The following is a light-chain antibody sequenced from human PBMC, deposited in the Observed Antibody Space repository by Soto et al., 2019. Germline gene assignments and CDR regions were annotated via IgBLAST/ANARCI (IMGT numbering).Light chain of an antibody. CDR3: QQLDSYPYT. Sequence: DIQLTQSPSFLSASVGDRVTISCRASRGISRYLAWFQQIPGKPPKLVIYAASTLQPGVPSRFSGGGSGTEFTLTTSSLQPEDFATYYCQQLDSYPYTFGQGTKLEIK. CDR1: RGISRY. CDR2: AAS. J-gene: IGKJ2*01. V-gene: IGKV1-9*01.